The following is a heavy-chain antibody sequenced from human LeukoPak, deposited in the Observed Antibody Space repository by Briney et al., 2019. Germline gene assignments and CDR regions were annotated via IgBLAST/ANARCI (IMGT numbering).Heavy chain of an antibody. CDR3: AKDGKNHFDY. J-gene: IGHJ4*02. D-gene: IGHD1-14*01. V-gene: IGHV3-43*01. CDR2: ISWDAGST. CDR1: GFTFDDYP. Sequence: GGSLRLSCAASGFTFDDYPMHWVRQGPGKGLEWVPLISWDAGSTYYADSVKGRFTISRDNSKNSLYLQTNSLRTEDTALYYCAKDGKNHFDYWGQGTLVTVSS.